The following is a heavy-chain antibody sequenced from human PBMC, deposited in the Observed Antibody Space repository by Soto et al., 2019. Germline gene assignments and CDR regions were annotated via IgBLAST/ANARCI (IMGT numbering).Heavy chain of an antibody. CDR2: ISAYNGNT. CDR3: AREGFCSSGTCALYSNDGLGLEV. V-gene: IGHV1-18*01. D-gene: IGHD2-2*01. Sequence: ASVKVSCKASGYTFTRYGISWVRQAPGQGLEWMGWISAYNGNTKYAQNLKGRVTMTTATSTTTAYMELRRLTSDDKAVYYCAREGFCSSGTCALYSNDGLGLEVWG. J-gene: IGHJ6*02. CDR1: GYTFTRYG.